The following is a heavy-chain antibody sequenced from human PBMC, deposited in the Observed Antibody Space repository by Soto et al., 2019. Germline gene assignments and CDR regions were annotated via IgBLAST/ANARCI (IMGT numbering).Heavy chain of an antibody. CDR1: GFTFSSYG. V-gene: IGHV3-30*18. CDR2: ISYDGSNK. Sequence: QVQLVESGGGVVQPGRSLRLSCEASGFTFSSYGMHWVRQAPGKGLEWVAVISYDGSNKYYADSVKGRFTISRDNSKNTLYLQMNSLRAEDTAVYYCAKDPNYYDSSGLGWGQGTLVTVSS. D-gene: IGHD3-22*01. CDR3: AKDPNYYDSSGLG. J-gene: IGHJ4*02.